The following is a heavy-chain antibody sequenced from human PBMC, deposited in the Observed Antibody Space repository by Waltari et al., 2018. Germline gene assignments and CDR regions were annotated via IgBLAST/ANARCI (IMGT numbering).Heavy chain of an antibody. D-gene: IGHD6-13*01. CDR3: ARESTGYSSSWYVYYYYMDV. V-gene: IGHV4-4*07. Sequence: QVQLQESGPGLVKPSETLSLTCTVSGGSISSYYWSWIRQPDGKGLEWIGRIYTSGSTNYNPSLKSRVTMSVDTSKNQFSLKLSSVTAADTAVYYCARESTGYSSSWYVYYYYMDVWGKGTTVTISS. CDR1: GGSISSYY. CDR2: IYTSGST. J-gene: IGHJ6*03.